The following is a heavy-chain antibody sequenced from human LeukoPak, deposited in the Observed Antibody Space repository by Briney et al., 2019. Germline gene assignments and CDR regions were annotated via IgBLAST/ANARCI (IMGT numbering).Heavy chain of an antibody. Sequence: GSSVKVSCKASGGTFSSYAISWVRQAPGQGLEWMGGIIPIFGTANYAQKFQGRVTITTDESTSTAYMELSSLRSGDTAVYYCASDGDYYGSGSYSSWGQGTLVTVSS. CDR3: ASDGDYYGSGSYSS. D-gene: IGHD3-10*01. CDR2: IIPIFGTA. V-gene: IGHV1-69*05. CDR1: GGTFSSYA. J-gene: IGHJ5*02.